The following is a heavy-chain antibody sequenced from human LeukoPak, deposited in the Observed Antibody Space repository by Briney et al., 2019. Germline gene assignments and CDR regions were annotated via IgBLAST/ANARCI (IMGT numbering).Heavy chain of an antibody. Sequence: SETLSLTCTVSGGSISSGGYYWSWIRQHPGKGLEWIGYIYYSGSTYYNPSLKSRVTISVDTSKNQFSLKLSSVTAADTAVYYCARESRYCSSTSCYSPLDPWGQGTLVTVSS. CDR1: GGSISSGGYY. CDR2: IYYSGST. J-gene: IGHJ5*02. V-gene: IGHV4-31*03. D-gene: IGHD2-2*01. CDR3: ARESRYCSSTSCYSPLDP.